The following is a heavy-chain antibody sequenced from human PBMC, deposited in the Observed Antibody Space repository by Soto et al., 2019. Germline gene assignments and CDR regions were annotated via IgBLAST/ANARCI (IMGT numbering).Heavy chain of an antibody. V-gene: IGHV4-4*02. J-gene: IGHJ5*02. CDR3: AYLGSQTNWFGP. Sequence: QVQPQESGPGLVKPSGTLSLTCAFSGDSISNSNWWSWVRQPPGKGLEWIGEIYQDGSSNSNPSLKSPVTISLDNPKSQFALKLSSVTAADTAVYYCAYLGSQTNWFGPWGQGTLVTVSS. CDR1: GDSISNSNW. CDR2: IYQDGSS. D-gene: IGHD3-10*01.